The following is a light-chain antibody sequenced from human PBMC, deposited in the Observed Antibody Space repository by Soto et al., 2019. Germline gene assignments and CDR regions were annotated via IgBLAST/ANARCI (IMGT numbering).Light chain of an antibody. J-gene: IGKJ1*01. CDR1: QSVYSS. V-gene: IGKV3-15*01. Sequence: ETVMTQSPATLSVSPGERATLSCRASQSVYSSLACYQQKPGQAPRLLIYGASTRATGIPARFSGSGSGTDFTLTISSLEPEDFAVYYCQQRSNWPATFGQGTKVDIK. CDR3: QQRSNWPAT. CDR2: GAS.